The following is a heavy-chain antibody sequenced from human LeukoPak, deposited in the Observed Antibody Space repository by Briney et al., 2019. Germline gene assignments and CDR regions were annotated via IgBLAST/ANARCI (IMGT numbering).Heavy chain of an antibody. J-gene: IGHJ3*02. CDR3: SWDHTGKEDI. D-gene: IGHD1-26*01. CDR2: INPDGSRT. V-gene: IGHV3-74*01. CDR1: GSTFSHYW. Sequence: PGGSLSLSCAASGSTFSHYWMHWVRQAPGKGLVWVSRINPDGSRTDYADSVAGRFTISRDNAKNTLYLQMNSLRGDDTAVYYCSWDHTGKEDIWGQGTMVTVSS.